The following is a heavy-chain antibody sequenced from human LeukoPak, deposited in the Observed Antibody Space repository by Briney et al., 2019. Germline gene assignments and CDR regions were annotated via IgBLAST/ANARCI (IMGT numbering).Heavy chain of an antibody. CDR3: ARVGDGYSYGKPFFDY. CDR2: ISGSSSYI. Sequence: GGSLRLSCAASGFTFSSYAMSWVRQAPGKGLEWVSAISGSSSYIYYADSVKGRFTISRDNAKNSLYLQMNSLRAEDTAVYYCARVGDGYSYGKPFFDYWGQGTLVTVSS. J-gene: IGHJ4*02. V-gene: IGHV3-21*01. CDR1: GFTFSSYA. D-gene: IGHD5-18*01.